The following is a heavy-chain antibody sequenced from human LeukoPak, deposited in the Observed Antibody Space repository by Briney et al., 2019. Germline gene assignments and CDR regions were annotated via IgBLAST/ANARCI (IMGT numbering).Heavy chain of an antibody. J-gene: IGHJ3*02. CDR3: ASPLTYYYDSSGYRDDAFDI. D-gene: IGHD3-22*01. Sequence: ASVKVSCKASGYTFTDYYIHWVRQAPGQGLEWMGWINPNSGGTNYAQKFQGRVTMTRDTSISTAYMELSRLRSDDTAVYYCASPLTYYYDSSGYRDDAFDIWGQGTMVTVSS. CDR1: GYTFTDYY. CDR2: INPNSGGT. V-gene: IGHV1-2*02.